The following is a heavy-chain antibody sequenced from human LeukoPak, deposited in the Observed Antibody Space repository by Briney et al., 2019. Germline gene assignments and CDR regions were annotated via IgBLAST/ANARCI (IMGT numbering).Heavy chain of an antibody. CDR3: AKDGSSGWYLDY. V-gene: IGHV3-30*18. J-gene: IGHJ4*02. Sequence: GESLRLSCAASGFDFSIYGMHWVRQAPGKGLEWVAVISYDGSNKYYADSVKGRFTISRDNSKNTLYLQMNSLRAEDTAVYYCAKDGSSGWYLDYWGQGTLVTVSS. D-gene: IGHD6-19*01. CDR2: ISYDGSNK. CDR1: GFDFSIYG.